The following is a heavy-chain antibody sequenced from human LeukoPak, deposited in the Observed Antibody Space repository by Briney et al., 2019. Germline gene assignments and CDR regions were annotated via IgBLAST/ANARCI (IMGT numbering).Heavy chain of an antibody. J-gene: IGHJ4*02. V-gene: IGHV4-34*01. CDR3: AREGWPDY. CDR1: GGSFSGYY. CDR2: ISHSGST. Sequence: PSETLSLTCAVYGGSFSGYYWSWIRQPPGKGLEWIGEISHSGSTNYNPSLKSRVTISVDTSKNQFSLKLSSVTAADTAVYYCAREGWPDYWGQGTLVTVSS.